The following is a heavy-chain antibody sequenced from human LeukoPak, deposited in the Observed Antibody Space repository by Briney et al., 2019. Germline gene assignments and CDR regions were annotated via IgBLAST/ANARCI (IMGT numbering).Heavy chain of an antibody. J-gene: IGHJ4*02. D-gene: IGHD1-26*01. CDR3: ARAVWGGTYYFDY. V-gene: IGHV4-59*02. CDR1: GGSVSSYY. Sequence: SETLSLTCTVSGGSVSSYYWTWIRQPPGKGLEWIGYIYYSGTTNYNPSLKSRVTISVDTSKNQFSLRLGSVTAADTAVYYCARAVWGGTYYFDYWGPGTLVTVSS. CDR2: IYYSGTT.